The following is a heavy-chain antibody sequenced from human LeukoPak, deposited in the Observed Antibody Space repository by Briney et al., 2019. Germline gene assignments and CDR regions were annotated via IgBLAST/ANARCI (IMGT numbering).Heavy chain of an antibody. D-gene: IGHD3-16*01. CDR2: IYSGGST. Sequence: PGGSLRLSCAASGFTVRSNYMSSVRKAPGKRLEWVSVIYSGGSTYYADSVKGRFTISRNNSKNMVYLRMNSLRLVDTAVYYCVRDPKGVGQDLYYDTRGGWGQGTLVTVSS. CDR1: GFTVRSNY. V-gene: IGHV3-66*02. J-gene: IGHJ4*02. CDR3: VRDPKGVGQDLYYDTRGG.